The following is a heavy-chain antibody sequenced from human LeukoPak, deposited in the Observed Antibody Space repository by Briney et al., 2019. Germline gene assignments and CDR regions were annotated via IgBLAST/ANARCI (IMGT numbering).Heavy chain of an antibody. CDR3: ARGYRSLDP. V-gene: IGHV4-59*01. J-gene: IGHJ5*02. CDR2: IYYSGST. Sequence: SETLSLTCTVSGSSISSYYWSWIRQPPGKGLEWIGYIYYSGSTNYNPSLKSRVTISVDTSKNQFSLKLSSVTAADTAVYYCARGYRSLDPWGQGTLVTVSS. D-gene: IGHD1-1*01. CDR1: GSSISSYY.